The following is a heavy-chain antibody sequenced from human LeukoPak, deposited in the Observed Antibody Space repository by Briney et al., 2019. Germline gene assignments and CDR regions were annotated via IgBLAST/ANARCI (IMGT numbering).Heavy chain of an antibody. Sequence: GGSLRLSCAASGFTVSNNYMSWVRQAPGKGLEWVSVIYSGGSTYYADSVKGRFTISRDTSKNTLYLQMNSLRAEDTAVYYCARRASGPGYSSSWYYLGYWGQGTLVTVSS. V-gene: IGHV3-53*05. CDR2: IYSGGST. D-gene: IGHD6-13*01. CDR1: GFTVSNNY. CDR3: ARRASGPGYSSSWYYLGY. J-gene: IGHJ4*02.